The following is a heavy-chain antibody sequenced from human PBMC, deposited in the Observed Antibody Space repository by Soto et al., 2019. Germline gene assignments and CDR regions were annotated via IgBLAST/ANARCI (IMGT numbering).Heavy chain of an antibody. CDR1: GFSLNTTAVG. CDR3: AHTEGDDYVWGSYKDAFDI. Sequence: QITLKESGPTLVKPTQTLTLTCTFSGFSLNTTAVGVGWIRQPPGKALEWLELIYWDNDKRYNPSLKTRLTITKDTSKNQVVLKMTNMDPVDTATYFCAHTEGDDYVWGSYKDAFDIWGQGTMVTVSS. J-gene: IGHJ3*02. CDR2: IYWDNDK. D-gene: IGHD3-16*01. V-gene: IGHV2-5*02.